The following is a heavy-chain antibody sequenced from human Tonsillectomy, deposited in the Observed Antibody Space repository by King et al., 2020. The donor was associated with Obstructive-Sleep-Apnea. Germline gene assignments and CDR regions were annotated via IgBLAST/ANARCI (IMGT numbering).Heavy chain of an antibody. CDR1: GFTFSSDA. Sequence: VQLVESGGGLVQPGGSLRLSCSASGFTFSSDAMHWFRQAPGKGLEDVSAIISNVGITYYADSVKGRFTISRDNSRNTLYLQMSSLMAEDTVVYYCVKDLAARPWLVYWGQGTLVTVSS. CDR2: IISNVGIT. D-gene: IGHD6-6*01. CDR3: VKDLAARPWLVY. J-gene: IGHJ4*02. V-gene: IGHV3-64D*06.